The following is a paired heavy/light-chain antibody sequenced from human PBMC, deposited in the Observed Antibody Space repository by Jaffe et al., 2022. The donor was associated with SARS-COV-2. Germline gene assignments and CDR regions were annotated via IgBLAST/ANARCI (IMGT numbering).Heavy chain of an antibody. CDR1: GFTFSDHY. Sequence: QVQLMESGGGLVNPGGSLRLSCAASGFTFSDHYMTWIRQAPGKGLEWVAYISGSSSNTKYADSVRGRFIISRDNAWTSLYLQMDSLRAEDTAVYYCARMDTSYGLSFDHWGQGTLVTVSS. J-gene: IGHJ4*02. CDR2: ISGSSSNT. D-gene: IGHD5-18*01. CDR3: ARMDTSYGLSFDH. V-gene: IGHV3-11*06.
Light chain of an antibody. CDR2: AAS. V-gene: IGKV1-39*01. CDR1: QTISEY. J-gene: IGKJ2*02. Sequence: DIQMTQSPSSLSASVGDRVTITCRASQTISEYLNWYQQKPGKAPKFLVSAASSLQSGVPSRFSGSGSGTDFTLTINNLQPEDFATYYCQQSYSTPSTFGQGTNLEIK. CDR3: QQSYSTPST.